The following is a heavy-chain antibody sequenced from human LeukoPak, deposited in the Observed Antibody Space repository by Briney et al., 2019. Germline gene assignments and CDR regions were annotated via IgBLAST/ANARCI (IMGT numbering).Heavy chain of an antibody. CDR3: ARLNYDFWRGYYFDY. CDR1: GGSISSYY. D-gene: IGHD3-3*01. V-gene: IGHV4-59*08. J-gene: IGHJ4*02. Sequence: SETLSLTCTGSGGSISSYYWSWIRQPPGKGLEWIGYIDDSGTTNYNPSLKSRVTISVDTSKNQFPLKLSSVTAADTAVYYCARLNYDFWRGYYFDYWGQGTLVTVSS. CDR2: IDDSGTT.